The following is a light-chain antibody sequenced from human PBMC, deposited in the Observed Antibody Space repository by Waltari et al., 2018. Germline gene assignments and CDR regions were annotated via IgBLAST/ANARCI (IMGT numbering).Light chain of an antibody. CDR1: YSTMGSHS. V-gene: IGLV1-44*01. CDR2: SNT. Sequence: QSVLTQPPSASGNPGQTVTTPSSGTYSTMGSHSATWFQHPPGTAPKLLIHSNTERPSGVPGRFSGSKSGTSASLAISGLQSEDEGDYYCALWDDSLNGVVFGGGTKLTVL. CDR3: ALWDDSLNGVV. J-gene: IGLJ2*01.